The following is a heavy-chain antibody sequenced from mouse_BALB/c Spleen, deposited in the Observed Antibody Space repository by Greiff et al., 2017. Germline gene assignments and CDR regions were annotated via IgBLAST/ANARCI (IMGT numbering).Heavy chain of an antibody. CDR2: IWGDGST. Sequence: VQLQESGPGLVAPSQSLSITCTVSGFSLTGYGVNWVRQPPGKGLEWLGMIWGDGSTDYNSALKSRLSISKDNSKSQVFLKMNSLQTDDTARYYCARESYGNYVLYYYAMDYWGQGTSVTVSS. V-gene: IGHV2-6-7*01. J-gene: IGHJ4*01. D-gene: IGHD2-1*01. CDR3: ARESYGNYVLYYYAMDY. CDR1: GFSLTGYG.